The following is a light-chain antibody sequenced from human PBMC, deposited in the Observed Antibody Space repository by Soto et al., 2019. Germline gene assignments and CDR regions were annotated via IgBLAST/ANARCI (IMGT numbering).Light chain of an antibody. V-gene: IGKV1-17*01. CDR2: AAS. CDR3: LQHKNYPRT. Sequence: DTQMTQSPSSLSASVGDRVTITCRASQDIRNDLGWYQQKPGTAPKRLIHAASSFQSGVPSRFSGSGSGTEFTLTISSLQPEVIATYYCLQHKNYPRTFGQGTKVDIK. CDR1: QDIRND. J-gene: IGKJ1*01.